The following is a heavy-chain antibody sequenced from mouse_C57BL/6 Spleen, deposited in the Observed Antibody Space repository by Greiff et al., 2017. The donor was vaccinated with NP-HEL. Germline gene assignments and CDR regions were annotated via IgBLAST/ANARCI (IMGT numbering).Heavy chain of an antibody. J-gene: IGHJ4*01. CDR3: ARSVYGGEMDY. CDR2: IYPGDGDT. Sequence: VQLVESGPELVKPGASVKISCTASGYAFSSSWMTWVKQRPGKGLEWIGRIYPGDGDTNYNGKFKGQATLPADKSSSTAYMPLSSLTSEDSAVYFCARSVYGGEMDYWGKGTSVTVSS. D-gene: IGHD2-10*02. V-gene: IGHV1-82*01. CDR1: GYAFSSSW.